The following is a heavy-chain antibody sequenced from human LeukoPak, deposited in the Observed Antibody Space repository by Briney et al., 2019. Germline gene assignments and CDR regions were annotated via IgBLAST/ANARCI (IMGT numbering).Heavy chain of an antibody. Sequence: EGSLRLSCAASGFTFSSYWMSWVRQAPGKGLEWVANIKQDGSEKYYVDSVKGRFTISRDNAKNTLNLQMNSLRAEDTAVYYCARDLGQYYDTSDNWFDPWGQGTLVTVSS. V-gene: IGHV3-7*01. J-gene: IGHJ5*02. CDR1: GFTFSSYW. D-gene: IGHD3-22*01. CDR2: IKQDGSEK. CDR3: ARDLGQYYDTSDNWFDP.